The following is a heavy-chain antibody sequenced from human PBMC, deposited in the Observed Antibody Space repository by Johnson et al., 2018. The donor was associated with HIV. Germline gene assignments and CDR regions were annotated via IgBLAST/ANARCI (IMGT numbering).Heavy chain of an antibody. CDR3: ARDRGWGYVGGNSWNAFDI. V-gene: IGHV3-30*09. CDR2: ISYDRSNK. CDR1: GFTFSSYA. J-gene: IGHJ3*02. Sequence: QVQLVESGGGVVQPGRPLRLSCAASGFTFSSYAMHWVRQAPGKGLEWVAVISYDRSNKYYADSVKGRLAVSRDNFKNTLHLQMNSLRGEDTAVYYCARDRGWGYVGGNSWNAFDIWGQGTMVTVSS. D-gene: IGHD4-23*01.